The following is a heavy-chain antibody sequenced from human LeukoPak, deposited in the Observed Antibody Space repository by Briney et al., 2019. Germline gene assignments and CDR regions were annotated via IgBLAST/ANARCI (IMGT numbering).Heavy chain of an antibody. D-gene: IGHD6-13*01. CDR1: GGTFSSYA. Sequence: ASVKVSCKASGGTFSSYAISWVRQAPGQGLEWVGGIIPIFGTANYAQKFQGRVTITADKSTSTAYMELSSLRSEDTAVYYCARDLYVAAAGTNDAFDIWGQGTMVTVSS. CDR2: IIPIFGTA. V-gene: IGHV1-69*06. CDR3: ARDLYVAAAGTNDAFDI. J-gene: IGHJ3*02.